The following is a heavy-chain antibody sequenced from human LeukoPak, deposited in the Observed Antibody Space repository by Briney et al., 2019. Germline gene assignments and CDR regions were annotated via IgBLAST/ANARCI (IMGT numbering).Heavy chain of an antibody. CDR1: GFALSIYW. CDR2: ISTDGSTT. CDR3: ARDPYSGNYGPYYYYYMDV. Sequence: GGSLRLSCAASGFALSIYWMHWVHQAPGKGLVWVSRISTDGSTTNYADSVRGRFTISRDNAKKTVYLQMNSLRAEDTAVYYCARDPYSGNYGPYYYYYMDVWGKGTTVTISS. V-gene: IGHV3-74*01. J-gene: IGHJ6*03. D-gene: IGHD1-26*01.